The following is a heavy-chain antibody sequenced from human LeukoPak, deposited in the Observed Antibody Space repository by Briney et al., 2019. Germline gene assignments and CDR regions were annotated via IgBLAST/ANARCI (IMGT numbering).Heavy chain of an antibody. CDR3: ARILPGTPYDFWSGYLDAFDI. Sequence: SETLSLTCTVSGYSISSGYYWGWIRQPPGKGLEWIGSIYHSGSTYYNPSLKSRVTISVDTSKNQFSLKLSSVTAADTAVYYCARILPGTPYDFWSGYLDAFDIWGQGTMVTVSS. V-gene: IGHV4-38-2*02. CDR2: IYHSGST. J-gene: IGHJ3*02. D-gene: IGHD3-3*01. CDR1: GYSISSGYY.